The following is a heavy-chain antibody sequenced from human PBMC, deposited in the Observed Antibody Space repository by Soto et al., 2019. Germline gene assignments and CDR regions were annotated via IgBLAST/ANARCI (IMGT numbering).Heavy chain of an antibody. J-gene: IGHJ4*02. V-gene: IGHV1-18*01. CDR1: GYTFTSYG. CDR2: VNTYNGNP. D-gene: IGHD2-2*01. CDR3: ARDSQFSTSWQKFDY. Sequence: QVQLVQSGVEVKQPGASVKVSCQASGYTFTSYGISWLRQAPGQGPEWMGWVNTYNGNPNYAQTLQGRVTMTTDTSTSTAYMELRSLRSDDTAVYYWARDSQFSTSWQKFDYWGQGTLVTVSS.